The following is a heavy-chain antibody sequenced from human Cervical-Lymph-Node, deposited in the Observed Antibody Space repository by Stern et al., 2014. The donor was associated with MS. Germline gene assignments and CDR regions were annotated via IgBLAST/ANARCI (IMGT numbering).Heavy chain of an antibody. D-gene: IGHD1-1*01. V-gene: IGHV3-72*01. Sequence: EVQLVESGGGLVQPGGSLRLSCAASGFAFSDHYMDWVRQAPGKGLEWVGRTRDKVNIYITEYAASVKGRLPNSRDDSKNSLHLQMNSLSTDDTAVYYCARVLRRWNPISYGMDVWGQGTTVTVSS. CDR1: GFAFSDHY. J-gene: IGHJ6*02. CDR3: ARVLRRWNPISYGMDV. CDR2: TRDKVNIYIT.